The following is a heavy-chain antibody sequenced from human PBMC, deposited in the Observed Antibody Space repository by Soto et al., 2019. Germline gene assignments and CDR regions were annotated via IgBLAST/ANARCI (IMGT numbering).Heavy chain of an antibody. D-gene: IGHD2-15*01. CDR3: GREESNNLAYSAVDV. V-gene: IGHV3-74*01. CDR1: GFTFSHYW. CDR2: LNSDGSST. J-gene: IGHJ6*02. Sequence: EVQLVESGGGLVQPGGSLRLSCAASGFTFSHYWMHWVRQAPGKGLVWVSRLNSDGSSTSYADSVKGRFTISRDNAKNTLYLQMNSLRAEDTAVNYCGREESNNLAYSAVDVWARGPRSPSP.